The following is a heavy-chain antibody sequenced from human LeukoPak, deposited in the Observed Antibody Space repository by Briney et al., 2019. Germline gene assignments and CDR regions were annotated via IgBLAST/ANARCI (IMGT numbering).Heavy chain of an antibody. Sequence: ASVKVSCKASGYTFTGYYMHWVRQAPGQGLEWMGWINPNSGGTNYAQKFQGRVTMTRDTSISTAYMELSRLRSDDTAVYYCARSSYHDILTGYCFDYWGQGTLVTVSS. CDR1: GYTFTGYY. V-gene: IGHV1-2*02. J-gene: IGHJ4*02. CDR2: INPNSGGT. D-gene: IGHD3-9*01. CDR3: ARSSYHDILTGYCFDY.